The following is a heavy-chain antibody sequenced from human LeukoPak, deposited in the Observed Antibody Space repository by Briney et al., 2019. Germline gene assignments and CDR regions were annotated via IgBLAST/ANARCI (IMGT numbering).Heavy chain of an antibody. CDR1: GFTFSSYA. J-gene: IGHJ3*02. D-gene: IGHD1-26*01. CDR3: AKDGEWEPERGAFDI. V-gene: IGHV3-23*01. Sequence: GGSLRLSCAASGFTFSSYAMSWVRQAPGKGLEWVSAISGSGGSTYYADSVKGRFTISRDNSKNTLHLQMNSLRAEDTAVYYCAKDGEWEPERGAFDIWGQGTMVTVSS. CDR2: ISGSGGST.